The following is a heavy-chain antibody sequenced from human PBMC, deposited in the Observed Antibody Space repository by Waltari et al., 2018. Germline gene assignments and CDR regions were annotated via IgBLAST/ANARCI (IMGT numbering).Heavy chain of an antibody. V-gene: IGHV1-18*01. CDR1: GHPSPAYG. CDR3: AREHRYYFDTHTLYFDL. J-gene: IGHJ2*01. D-gene: IGHD3-9*01. Sequence: QIRLEESGAEVKKPGASVKVSCKASGHPSPAYGIIWVRQAPGEGLEWMGWISASNGDTKYAQKFQDRVTMTTDASTSTVYMELRSLRSDDTAVYYCAREHRYYFDTHTLYFDLWGRGTLVTVSS. CDR2: ISASNGDT.